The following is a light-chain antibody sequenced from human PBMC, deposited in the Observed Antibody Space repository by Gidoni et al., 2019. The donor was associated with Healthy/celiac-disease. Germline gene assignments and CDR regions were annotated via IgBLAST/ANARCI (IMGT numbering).Light chain of an antibody. V-gene: IGLV2-14*01. CDR2: EVS. Sequence: QSALPQPASVSGSPGQSITISCTGTSSDVGGYNYVFWYQQRPGKAPKLMLYEVSNRPSGVSNRFSGSKSGNTASLTISGLQAEDEDDYYCSSYTSSSTWVFGGGTKLTVL. CDR1: SSDVGGYNY. J-gene: IGLJ3*02. CDR3: SSYTSSSTWV.